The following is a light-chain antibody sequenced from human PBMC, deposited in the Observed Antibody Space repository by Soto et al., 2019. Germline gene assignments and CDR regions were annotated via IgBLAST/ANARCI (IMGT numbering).Light chain of an antibody. CDR1: QSISSY. CDR3: QQRYSTPYA. J-gene: IGKJ2*01. V-gene: IGKV1-39*01. CDR2: AAS. Sequence: DIQMTQSPSSLSASVGDRVTITCRASQSISSYLNWYQQKPGKAPKLLIYAASSLQSGVPSRFSGSRSGTEFTLPSTSLQPEDFATYYCQQRYSTPYAFGQGTKLEIK.